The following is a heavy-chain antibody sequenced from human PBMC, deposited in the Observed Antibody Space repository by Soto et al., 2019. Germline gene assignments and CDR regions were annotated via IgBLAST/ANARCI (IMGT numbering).Heavy chain of an antibody. CDR2: IIPIFGTA. D-gene: IGHD3-10*01. Sequence: ASVKVSCKASGGTFSSYSISWVRQAPGQGLEWMGGIIPIFGTANYAQKFQGRVTITGDKSTSTANMELSSLRSEDTAVYYCAADRGWFGELLTPEDYYYGMDVWGQGTTVTVSS. CDR1: GGTFSSYS. V-gene: IGHV1-69*06. CDR3: AADRGWFGELLTPEDYYYGMDV. J-gene: IGHJ6*02.